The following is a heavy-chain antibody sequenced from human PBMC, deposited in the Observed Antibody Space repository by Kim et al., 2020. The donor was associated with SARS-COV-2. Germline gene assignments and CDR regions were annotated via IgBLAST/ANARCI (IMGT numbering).Heavy chain of an antibody. Sequence: GGSLRLSCAASGFTFSDYGMSWVRQAPGKGLEWVSAISYSGIDTNYANSVRGRFTISRDNSKNTLYLQMNSLRDEDTAVYYCAKRLGPVTPNFDSWGQGTLVTVSS. CDR3: AKRLGPVTPNFDS. CDR2: ISYSGIDT. J-gene: IGHJ4*02. CDR1: GFTFSDYG. D-gene: IGHD3-9*01. V-gene: IGHV3-23*01.